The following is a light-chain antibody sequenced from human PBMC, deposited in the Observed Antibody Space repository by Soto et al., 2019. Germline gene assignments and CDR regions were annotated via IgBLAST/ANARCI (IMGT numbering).Light chain of an antibody. CDR2: DAS. V-gene: IGKV1-5*01. CDR3: QQYNRYSRT. CDR1: QSIRSW. J-gene: IGKJ1*01. Sequence: DMVMTQSPSTLSASVGDRVTISCRASQSIRSWLAWYQQHAGAAPKLLIYDASSLESGVPSRFSGSGSGKEFTLTISILPSDDLAAYYCQQYNRYSRTFGQGTKVDI.